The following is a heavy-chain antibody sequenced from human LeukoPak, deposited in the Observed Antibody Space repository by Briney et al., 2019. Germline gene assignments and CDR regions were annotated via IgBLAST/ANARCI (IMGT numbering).Heavy chain of an antibody. CDR1: GGSITGYS. V-gene: IGHV4-59*01. CDR3: ARGTAAVY. D-gene: IGHD6-25*01. J-gene: IGHJ4*02. CDR2: ISYRGAT. Sequence: PSETLSLTCTVSGGSITGYSWSWFRQSPVKGLGWIGYISYRGATNSNPSLKSRVTVSLDMSKNQFSLKLNSVTAADMAVYYCARGTAAVYWGQGTLVTVSS.